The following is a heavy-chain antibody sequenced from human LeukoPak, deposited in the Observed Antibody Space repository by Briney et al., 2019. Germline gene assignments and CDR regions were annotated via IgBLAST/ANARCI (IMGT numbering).Heavy chain of an antibody. CDR1: GFTFSSYS. Sequence: GGSLRLSCAASGFTFSSYSMNWVRQAPGKGLEWVSYISSSSSTIYYADSVKGRFTISRDNAKDSLYLQMNSLRAEDTAVYYCAELGITMIGGVWGKGTTVTISS. D-gene: IGHD3-10*02. CDR2: ISSSSSTI. V-gene: IGHV3-48*01. J-gene: IGHJ6*04. CDR3: AELGITMIGGV.